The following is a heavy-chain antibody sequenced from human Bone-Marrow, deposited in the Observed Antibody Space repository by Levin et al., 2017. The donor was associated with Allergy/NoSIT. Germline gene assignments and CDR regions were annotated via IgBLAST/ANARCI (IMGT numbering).Heavy chain of an antibody. D-gene: IGHD6-13*01. J-gene: IGHJ4*02. CDR1: GASISSSSFC. CDR2: IYSTGRT. CDR3: TSPPSSSWFYFDS. V-gene: IGHV4-39*01. Sequence: SQTLSLPCSVSGASISSSSFCWGWIRQPPGKGLEWIGTIYSTGRTYYNPSLKSRVTISLDKSMNQFSLKLSSVTATDTAVYYCTSPPSSSWFYFDSWGQGTLLTVSS.